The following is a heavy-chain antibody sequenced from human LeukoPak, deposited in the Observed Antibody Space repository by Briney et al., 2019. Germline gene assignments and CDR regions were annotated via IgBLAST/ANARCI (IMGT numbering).Heavy chain of an antibody. D-gene: IGHD5-18*01. CDR1: VYIFTSYG. CDR2: ISTYNGNT. V-gene: IGHV1-18*01. Sequence: GASVKVSCKASVYIFTSYGITWVRQARGQGLEWMGWISTYNGNTNYAQKPQGRVTITTDTSTTTAYIELRSLRSDDTAMYYCARDRMDTGTYFDYWGQGTPVTVSS. CDR3: ARDRMDTGTYFDY. J-gene: IGHJ4*02.